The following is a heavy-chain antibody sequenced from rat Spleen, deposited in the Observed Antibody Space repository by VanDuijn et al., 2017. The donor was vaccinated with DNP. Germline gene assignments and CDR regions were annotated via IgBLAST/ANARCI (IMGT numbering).Heavy chain of an antibody. D-gene: IGHD5-1*01. Sequence: QVQLRQSGAEPAKPGSSVKISCKASGYTFTSYYIGWIKQTTGQGLDYIGYIDAGSGSTNYNEKFRGKATLTVDKSSSTAFLQLSSLTPDDSAVYYCASSNWGYYWYFDFWGPGTMVTVSS. CDR2: IDAGSGST. J-gene: IGHJ1*01. CDR3: ASSNWGYYWYFDF. V-gene: IGHV1-43*01. CDR1: GYTFTSYY.